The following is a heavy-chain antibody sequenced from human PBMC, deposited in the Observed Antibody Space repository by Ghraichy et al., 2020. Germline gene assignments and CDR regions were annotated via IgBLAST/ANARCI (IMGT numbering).Heavy chain of an antibody. CDR2: IWYDGSNK. CDR1: GFTFSSYG. V-gene: IGHV3-33*01. CDR3: ARAARGYVGAFDI. J-gene: IGHJ3*02. D-gene: IGHD5-12*01. Sequence: GGSLRLSCAASGFTFSSYGMHWVRQAPGKGLEWVAVIWYDGSNKYYADSVKGRFTISRDNSKNTLYLQMNSLRAEDTAVYYCARAARGYVGAFDIWGQGTMVTVSS.